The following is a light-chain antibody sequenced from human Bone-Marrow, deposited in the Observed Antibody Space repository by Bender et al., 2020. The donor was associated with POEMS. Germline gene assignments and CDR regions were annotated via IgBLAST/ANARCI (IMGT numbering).Light chain of an antibody. CDR3: QVWDSSRVHRV. V-gene: IGLV3-21*01. CDR2: SDS. CDR1: NIGTKS. Sequence: SYVLTQSPSVSVAPGKTATITCGGDNIGTKSVHWYQQRPGQAPALVIYSDSDRPSGIPERFSGSNSGNTATLTINKVEAGDEADYYCQVWDSSRVHRVFGGGTKLTVL. J-gene: IGLJ3*02.